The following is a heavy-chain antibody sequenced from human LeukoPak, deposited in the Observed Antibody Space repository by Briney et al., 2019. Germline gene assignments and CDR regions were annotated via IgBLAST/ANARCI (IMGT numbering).Heavy chain of an antibody. D-gene: IGHD6-13*01. CDR2: ISSSGSTI. V-gene: IGHV3-48*03. J-gene: IGHJ6*02. CDR1: GFTFSSYE. CDR3: ANSIAAAGTRYYYYYYGMDV. Sequence: GGSLRLSCAASGFTFSSYEMNWVRQAPGKGLEWVSYISSSGSTIYYADSVKGRFTISRDNAKNSLYLQMNSPRAEDTAVYYCANSIAAAGTRYYYYYYGMDVWGQGTTVTVSS.